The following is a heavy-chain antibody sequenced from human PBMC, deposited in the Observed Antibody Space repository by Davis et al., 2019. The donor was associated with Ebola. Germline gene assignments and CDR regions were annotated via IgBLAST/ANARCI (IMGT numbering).Heavy chain of an antibody. CDR1: GFTFSDYY. Sequence: GESLKISCAASGFTFSDYYMSWIRQAPGKGLEWVSYISGSSGYTNYADSVKGRFTISRDNAKNSLYLQMNSLRAEDTAVYYCAREKSGNFYNGYDYWGQGTLVTVSS. CDR3: AREKSGNFYNGYDY. V-gene: IGHV3-11*06. J-gene: IGHJ4*02. CDR2: ISGSSGYT. D-gene: IGHD1-26*01.